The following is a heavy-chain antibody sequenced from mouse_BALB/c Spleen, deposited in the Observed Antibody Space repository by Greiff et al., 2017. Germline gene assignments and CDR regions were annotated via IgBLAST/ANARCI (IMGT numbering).Heavy chain of an antibody. CDR2: IWAGGST. CDR1: GFSLTSYG. J-gene: IGHJ3*01. CDR3: AREDGASAWFAY. D-gene: IGHD3-1*01. V-gene: IGHV2-9*02. Sequence: QVQLQQSGPGLVAPSQSLSITCTVSGFSLTSYGVHWVRQPPGKGLEWLGVIWAGGSTNYNSALMSRLSISKDNSKSQVFLKMNSLQTDDTAIYYCAREDGASAWFAYWGQGTLVTVSA.